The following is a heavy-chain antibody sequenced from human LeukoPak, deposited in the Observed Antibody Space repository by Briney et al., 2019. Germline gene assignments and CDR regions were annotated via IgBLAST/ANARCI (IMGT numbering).Heavy chain of an antibody. Sequence: SETLSLTCTVSGGSISSYYWSWIRQPPGKGLEWIGYTYYSGSTNYNPSLKSRVTISVDTSKNQFSLKLSSVTAADTAVYYCARFPRYCSGGSCYSGFGYWGQGTLVTVSS. CDR3: ARFPRYCSGGSCYSGFGY. D-gene: IGHD2-15*01. V-gene: IGHV4-59*12. CDR2: TYYSGST. CDR1: GGSISSYY. J-gene: IGHJ4*02.